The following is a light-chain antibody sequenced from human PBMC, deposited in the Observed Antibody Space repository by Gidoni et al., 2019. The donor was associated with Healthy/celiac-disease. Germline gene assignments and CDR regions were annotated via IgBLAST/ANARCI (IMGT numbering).Light chain of an antibody. J-gene: IGLJ3*02. CDR3: QVWDSSIHWV. V-gene: IGLV3-9*01. CDR2: RDS. Sequence: SYELTQPLSVSVALGQTARLTCGGNNIGSKNVHWYQQKPGQAPVLVIYRDSNRPSGIPERCSGSNSGNTATLTISRAQAGDEADYYCQVWDSSIHWVFGGGTKLTAL. CDR1: NIGSKN.